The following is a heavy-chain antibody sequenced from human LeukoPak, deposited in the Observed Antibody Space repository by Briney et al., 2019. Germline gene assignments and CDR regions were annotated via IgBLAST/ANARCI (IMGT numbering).Heavy chain of an antibody. Sequence: SETLSLTCAVYGGSFSGYYWSWIRQPPGKGLEWIGEINHSGSTNYNPSLKSRVTISVDTSKNQFSLKLGSVTAADTAVYYCARRATIFGVVIPGYNWFDPWGQGTLVTVSS. J-gene: IGHJ5*02. V-gene: IGHV4-34*01. D-gene: IGHD3-3*01. CDR1: GGSFSGYY. CDR2: INHSGST. CDR3: ARRATIFGVVIPGYNWFDP.